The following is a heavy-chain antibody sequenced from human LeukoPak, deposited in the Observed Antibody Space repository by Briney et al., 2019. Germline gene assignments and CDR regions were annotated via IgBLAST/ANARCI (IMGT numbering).Heavy chain of an antibody. V-gene: IGHV4-4*07. CDR3: ARSPYDFWSGYYDPDYYMDV. Sequence: SETLSLTCTVSGGSISSYYWSWIRQPPGKGLEWIGRIYTSGSTNYNPSLKSRVTMSVDTSKNQFSLKLSSVTAADTAVYYCARSPYDFWSGYYDPDYYMDVWGKGTTVTVSS. CDR2: IYTSGST. J-gene: IGHJ6*03. D-gene: IGHD3-3*01. CDR1: GGSISSYY.